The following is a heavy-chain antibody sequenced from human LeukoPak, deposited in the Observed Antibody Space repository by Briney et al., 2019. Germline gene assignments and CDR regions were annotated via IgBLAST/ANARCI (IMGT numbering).Heavy chain of an antibody. J-gene: IGHJ2*01. CDR2: INSDGSET. Sequence: GGSLRLSCAASGFTFSSFWIYWVRHAPGKGLVWVSRINSDGSETMYADSVKGRFTISRDNAKNTLYLEMNTLRAEDTAVYYCARVFAKWYFDLWGRGTLVTVSS. CDR3: ARVFAKWYFDL. V-gene: IGHV3-74*03. D-gene: IGHD3-16*01. CDR1: GFTFSSFW.